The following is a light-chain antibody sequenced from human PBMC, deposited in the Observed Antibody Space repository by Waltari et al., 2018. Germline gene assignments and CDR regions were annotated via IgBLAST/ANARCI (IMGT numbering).Light chain of an antibody. J-gene: IGLJ3*02. CDR1: SSNIGAGFE. CDR3: QSYDSSLSGRV. CDR2: AIY. Sequence: QSVLTQPPSVSGAPGQRVTISCTGTSSNIGAGFEVFWYQQLPGSAPKLLIFAIYKRSSGFPDRISGSTSGTSASLAITGLQAEDEADYYCQSYDSSLSGRVFGGGTRLTVL. V-gene: IGLV1-40*01.